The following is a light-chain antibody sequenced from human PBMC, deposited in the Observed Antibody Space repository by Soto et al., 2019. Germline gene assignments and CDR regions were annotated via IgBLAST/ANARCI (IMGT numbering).Light chain of an antibody. CDR2: EVN. J-gene: IGLJ2*01. Sequence: QSALTQPPSASGSPGQSVTISCTGTSSDVGGYNYVSWYQQHPGKAPKLMIYEVNKRPSGVPDRFTGSKSGNTASLTVSGLQAEDEADYYCSSYAGSNQLVFGGGTKLTVL. CDR1: SSDVGGYNY. CDR3: SSYAGSNQLV. V-gene: IGLV2-8*01.